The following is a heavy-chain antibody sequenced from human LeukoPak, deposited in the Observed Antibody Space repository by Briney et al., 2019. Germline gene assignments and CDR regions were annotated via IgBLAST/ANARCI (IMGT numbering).Heavy chain of an antibody. V-gene: IGHV4-61*02. D-gene: IGHD3-22*01. CDR1: GGSISSSSYY. J-gene: IGHJ3*02. Sequence: PSETLSLTCTVSGGSISSSSYYWSWIRQPAGKGLEWIGRIYTSGSTNYNPSLKSRVTISVDTSKNQFSLKLSSVTAADTAVYYCARASHYYDSDAFDIWGQGTMVTVSS. CDR3: ARASHYYDSDAFDI. CDR2: IYTSGST.